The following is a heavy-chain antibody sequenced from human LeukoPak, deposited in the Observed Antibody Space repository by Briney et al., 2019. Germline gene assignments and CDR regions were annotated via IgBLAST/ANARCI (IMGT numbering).Heavy chain of an antibody. J-gene: IGHJ5*02. CDR1: GFTFGDYA. D-gene: IGHD3-3*01. V-gene: IGHV3-49*03. CDR3: TSIYDFWGRDWFDP. Sequence: GGSLRLSCTASGFTFGDYAMSWFRQAPGKGLEWVGFIRSKAYGGTTEYAASVKGRFTISRDDSKSIAYLQMNSLKTEDTAVYYCTSIYDFWGRDWFDPWGQGALVTVSS. CDR2: IRSKAYGGTT.